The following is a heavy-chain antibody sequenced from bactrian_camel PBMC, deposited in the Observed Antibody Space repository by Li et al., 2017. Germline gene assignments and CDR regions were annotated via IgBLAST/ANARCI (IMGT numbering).Heavy chain of an antibody. CDR1: AHFDS. Sequence: QLVESGGGSAQAGGSMRLSCAAVAHFDSMGWFRQAPGMEREGVAAIDADGSTSYADSVKGRFTISADSAKNTVYLQMNSLKSEDTGLYYCVNPRCNGDSCWFGYWGQGTQVTVS. D-gene: IGHD6*01. V-gene: IGHV3S53*01. CDR3: VNPRCNGDSCWFGY. J-gene: IGHJ4*01. CDR2: IDADGST.